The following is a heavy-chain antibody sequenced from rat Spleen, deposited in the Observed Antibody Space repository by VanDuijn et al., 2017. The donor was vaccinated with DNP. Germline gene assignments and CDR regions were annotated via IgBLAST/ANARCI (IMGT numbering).Heavy chain of an antibody. CDR2: VNSADST. V-gene: IGHV3-3*01. D-gene: IGHD1-2*01. Sequence: EVQLQESGPGLVESSQSLSLTCSVTGYSITRNFRWNWIRKFPGNKLEWMGYVNSADSTYYNPSLKRRISITRDTSKNQFFLQVNSVTTEDTANYYCASGPNGYTYFDYWGQGVMVTVSS. CDR3: ASGPNGYTYFDY. CDR1: GYSITRNFR. J-gene: IGHJ2*01.